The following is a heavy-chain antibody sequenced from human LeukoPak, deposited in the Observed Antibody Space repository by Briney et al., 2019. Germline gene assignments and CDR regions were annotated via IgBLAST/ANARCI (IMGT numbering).Heavy chain of an antibody. J-gene: IGHJ4*02. CDR3: ARGPRLNYDILTGYYNGVYFDY. Sequence: PSETLSLTRTVSGGSISSSSYYWGWIRQPPGKGLEWIGSIYYSGSTYYNPSLKSRVTISVDTSKNQFSLKLSSVTAADTAVYYCARGPRLNYDILTGYYNGVYFDYWGQGTLVTVSS. D-gene: IGHD3-9*01. V-gene: IGHV4-39*07. CDR1: GGSISSSSYY. CDR2: IYYSGST.